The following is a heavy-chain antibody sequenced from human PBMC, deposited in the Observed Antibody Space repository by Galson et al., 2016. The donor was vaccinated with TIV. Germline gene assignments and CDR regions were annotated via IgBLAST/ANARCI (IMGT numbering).Heavy chain of an antibody. Sequence: SLRLSCAASGFTFSSYRMNWVRQAPGKGLEWVSSITSSGNHIYYADSLKGRLTISRDNARNSLYRQMNSLRAEDTAVYYCAREWYCSGGTCYSAYYGMDGWGQGTTVTVSS. CDR3: AREWYCSGGTCYSAYYGMDG. CDR2: ITSSGNHI. CDR1: GFTFSSYR. V-gene: IGHV3-21*01. J-gene: IGHJ6*02. D-gene: IGHD2-15*01.